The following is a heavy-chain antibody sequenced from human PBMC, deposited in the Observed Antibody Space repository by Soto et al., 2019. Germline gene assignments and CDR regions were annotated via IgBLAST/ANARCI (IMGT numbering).Heavy chain of an antibody. CDR1: GYIFTGYY. CDR3: ATSRISIAVAGETEYYFDY. D-gene: IGHD6-19*01. J-gene: IGHJ4*02. V-gene: IGHV1-2*04. Sequence: ASVKVSCKASGYIFTGYYMHWVRQAPGQGLEWMGWINPNSGDTNYTQKFQGWVTMTRDTSISTAYMELSRLRSDDTAVYYCATSRISIAVAGETEYYFDYWGQGTLVTVSS. CDR2: INPNSGDT.